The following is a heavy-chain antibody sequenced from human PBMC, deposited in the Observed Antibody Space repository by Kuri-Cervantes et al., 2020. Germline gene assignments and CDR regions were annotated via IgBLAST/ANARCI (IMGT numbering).Heavy chain of an antibody. J-gene: IGHJ4*02. V-gene: IGHV1-24*01. CDR1: GYTLTELS. Sequence: ASVKVSCKVSGYTLTELSMHWVRQAPGKGLEWMGGFDPEDGETIYAQKFQGRVTMTEGTSTDTAYMELSSLRSEDTAVYYCATDIQPLRFLEWLSPQAWGQGTLVTVSS. D-gene: IGHD3-3*01. CDR2: FDPEDGET. CDR3: ATDIQPLRFLEWLSPQA.